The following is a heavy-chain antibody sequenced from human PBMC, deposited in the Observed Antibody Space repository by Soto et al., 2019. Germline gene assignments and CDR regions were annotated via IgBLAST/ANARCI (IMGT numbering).Heavy chain of an antibody. J-gene: IGHJ6*03. V-gene: IGHV4-31*11. CDR3: VRDSHSEQPNHGWGGGYMDV. Sequence: TLSLTCALSGPSISIGAYYWSWPRQHPGKGLEWIGSIYFSGNTYYNPTAKSRVTISVATPKSQFTLKLNSVTAADTAVYYCVRDSHSEQPNHGWGGGYMDVWGKGTRVTVSS. CDR1: GPSISIGAYY. D-gene: IGHD3-16*01. CDR2: IYFSGNT.